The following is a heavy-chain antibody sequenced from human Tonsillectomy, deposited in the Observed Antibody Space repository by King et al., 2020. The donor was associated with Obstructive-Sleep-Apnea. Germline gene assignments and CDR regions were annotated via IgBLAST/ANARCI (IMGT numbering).Heavy chain of an antibody. CDR1: GFTFSSYA. V-gene: IGHV3-23*04. CDR3: ARKDGGGCVASYSVRWY. Sequence: VQLVESGGGLVQPGGSLRLSCAASGFTFSSYAMTWVRQAPGKGLEWVSAISGSGGSTYYADSVKGRFTISRDNSKNTLYLQMNSLRAEDTAVYYCARKDGGGCVASYSVRWYWGQGTPVTVSS. CDR2: ISGSGGST. J-gene: IGHJ4*03. D-gene: IGHD1-26*01.